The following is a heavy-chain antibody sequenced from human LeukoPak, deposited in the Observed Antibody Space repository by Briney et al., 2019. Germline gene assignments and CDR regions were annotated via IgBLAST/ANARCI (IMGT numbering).Heavy chain of an antibody. CDR3: ARFDDFGDRFDY. V-gene: IGHV4-59*01. CDR1: GGSISSYY. D-gene: IGHD4-17*01. Sequence: SETLSLTCTVSGGSISSYYWSWIRQPPGRGLEWIGYIYYSAGSTYNPSLKSRVTISLDTSKSQFSLKLNSLTAADTAVYYCARFDDFGDRFDYWGQGTLVTVSS. CDR2: IYYSAGS. J-gene: IGHJ4*02.